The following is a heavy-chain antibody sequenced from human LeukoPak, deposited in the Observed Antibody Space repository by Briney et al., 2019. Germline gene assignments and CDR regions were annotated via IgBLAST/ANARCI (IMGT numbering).Heavy chain of an antibody. D-gene: IGHD3-22*01. J-gene: IGHJ4*02. CDR3: ARLLDTYYYDSSAGY. CDR1: GFTFSSYG. CDR2: IWYDGSNK. V-gene: IGHV3-33*01. Sequence: GGSLRLSCAASGFTFSSYGMHWVRQAPGKGLEWVAVIWYDGSNKYYADSVKGRFTISRDNSKNTLYLQMNSLRAEDTAVYYCARLLDTYYYDSSAGYWGQGTLVTVSS.